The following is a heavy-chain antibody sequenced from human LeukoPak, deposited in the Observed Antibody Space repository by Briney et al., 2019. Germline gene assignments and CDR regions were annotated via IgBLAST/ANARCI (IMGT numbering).Heavy chain of an antibody. CDR2: ISSSSYI. CDR1: GFTFSSYS. Sequence: GGSLRLSCAASGFTFSSYSMNWVRQAPGKGLEWVSSISSSSYIYYADSVKGRFTISRDNAKNSLYLQMNSLRAEDTAVYYCARVGTYPPQLPFDYWGQGTLVTVSS. V-gene: IGHV3-21*01. D-gene: IGHD2-2*01. CDR3: ARVGTYPPQLPFDY. J-gene: IGHJ4*02.